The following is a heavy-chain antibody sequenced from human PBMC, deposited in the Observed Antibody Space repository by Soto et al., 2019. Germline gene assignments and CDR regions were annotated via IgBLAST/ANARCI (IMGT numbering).Heavy chain of an antibody. D-gene: IGHD1-26*01. CDR2: IYYSGST. J-gene: IGHJ4*02. CDR3: ANLGRHPGY. Sequence: PSETLSLTCTVSGGSISSSSYYWGWIRQPPGKGLEWIGSIYYSGSTYYNPSLKSRVTISVDTSKNQFSLKLSSVTAADTAVYYGANLGRHPGYWGQGTLVTVSS. CDR1: GGSISSSSYY. V-gene: IGHV4-39*01.